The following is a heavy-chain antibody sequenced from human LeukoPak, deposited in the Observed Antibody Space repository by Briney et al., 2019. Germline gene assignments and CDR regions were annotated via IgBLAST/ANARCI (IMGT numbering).Heavy chain of an antibody. CDR1: GYTFTGYY. CDR3: ARDYNFYYDSSGYYGY. V-gene: IGHV1-2*02. D-gene: IGHD3-22*01. Sequence: ASVKVSCKASGYTFTGYYMHWVRQAPGQGLEWMGWINPNSGGTNYAQKLQGRVTMTRDTSISTAYMELSRLRSDDTAVYYCARDYNFYYDSSGYYGYWGQGTLVTVSS. CDR2: INPNSGGT. J-gene: IGHJ4*02.